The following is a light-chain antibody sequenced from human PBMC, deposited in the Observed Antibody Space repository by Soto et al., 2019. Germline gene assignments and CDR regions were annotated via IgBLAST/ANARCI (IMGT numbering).Light chain of an antibody. CDR2: DTS. CDR3: QQYGSSPET. CDR1: QNVFRNY. Sequence: EIVMAQSLATLSLSPRESATISCWASQNVFRNYLAWYQQKPGQAPRLLIYDTSSRGTGIPDRFSGSGSGTDFTLTISRLEPEDFAVYYCQQYGSSPETFGQGTKVDI. J-gene: IGKJ1*01. V-gene: IGKV3-20*01.